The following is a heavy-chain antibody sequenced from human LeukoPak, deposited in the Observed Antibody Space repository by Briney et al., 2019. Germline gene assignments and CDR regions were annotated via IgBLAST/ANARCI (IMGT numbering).Heavy chain of an antibody. V-gene: IGHV4-59*08. J-gene: IGHJ4*02. CDR3: ARHGGAYSFDY. Sequence: SETLSDTRTGPLDSPTVDMLSTGPQPPGQGLEWIGCIYYIGSTNYNPSLKSQVTISPDTSKNQFSLELSSVTAADTAVYYCARHGGAYSFDYWGQGTRLTVSS. CDR1: DSPTVDM. CDR2: IYYIGST. D-gene: IGHD4-11*01.